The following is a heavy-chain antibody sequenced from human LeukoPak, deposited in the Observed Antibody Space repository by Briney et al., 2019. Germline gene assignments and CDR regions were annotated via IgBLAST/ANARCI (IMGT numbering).Heavy chain of an antibody. CDR3: ARSYSDNNWFDP. CDR1: GYTFTSYG. CDR2: INPNSGGT. D-gene: IGHD1-26*01. Sequence: GASVKVSCKASGYTFTSYGISWVRQAPGQGLEWMGWINPNSGGTNYAQKFQGRVTMTRDTSISTAYMELSRLRSDDTAVYYCARSYSDNNWFDPWGQGTLVTVSS. V-gene: IGHV1-2*02. J-gene: IGHJ5*02.